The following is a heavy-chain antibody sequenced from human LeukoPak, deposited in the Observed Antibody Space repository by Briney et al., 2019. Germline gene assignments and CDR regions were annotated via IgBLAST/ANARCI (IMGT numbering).Heavy chain of an antibody. CDR2: IYYSGST. CDR3: ARAGQGDFWSGLRYFDY. V-gene: IGHV4-59*01. Sequence: SETLSLTCTVSGGSISSYYWSWIRQPPGKGLEWIGYIYYSGSTNYNPSLKSRVTISVDTSKNQFSLKLSSVTAADTAVYYCARAGQGDFWSGLRYFDYWGQGTLVTVSS. CDR1: GGSISSYY. J-gene: IGHJ4*02. D-gene: IGHD3-3*01.